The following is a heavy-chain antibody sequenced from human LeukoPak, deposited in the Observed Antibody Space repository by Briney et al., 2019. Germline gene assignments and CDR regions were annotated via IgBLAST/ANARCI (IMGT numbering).Heavy chain of an antibody. J-gene: IGHJ4*02. CDR3: ARLRYYGSGSYGDY. V-gene: IGHV5-51*01. D-gene: IGHD3-10*01. CDR2: IYPGDSDI. Sequence: GGSLRLSCKGSGYSFTSYWIGWVRQMPGKGLEWMGSIYPGDSDIRYSPSFQGQVTIPADKSITTAYLQWSSLKASDTAMYYCARLRYYGSGSYGDYWGQGTLVTVSS. CDR1: GYSFTSYW.